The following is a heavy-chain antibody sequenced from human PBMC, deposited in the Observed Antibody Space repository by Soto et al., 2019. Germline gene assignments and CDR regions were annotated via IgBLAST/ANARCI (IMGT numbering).Heavy chain of an antibody. V-gene: IGHV2-5*01. CDR2: IYWNDDK. D-gene: IGHD2-15*01. CDR1: GFSLSTTGVG. J-gene: IGHJ5*02. CDR3: AHRLAVYFTNFGCFDP. Sequence: QITLKESGPSLVKPTQTLTLTCTFSGFSLSTTGVGVGWIRQPPGKALEWLALIYWNDDKRYSPSLESRLTITKDTSKNQVVLTMTNMDPVDTATYYCAHRLAVYFTNFGCFDPWGQGTLVTVSS.